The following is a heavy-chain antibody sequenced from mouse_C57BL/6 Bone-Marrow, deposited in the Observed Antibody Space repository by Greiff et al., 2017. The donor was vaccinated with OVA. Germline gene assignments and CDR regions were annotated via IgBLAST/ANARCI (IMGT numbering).Heavy chain of an antibody. CDR2: IDPSDSYT. CDR3: ARLLRSGV. J-gene: IGHJ1*03. Sequence: QVQLQQPGAELVKPGASVKLSCKASGYTFTSYWMQWVKQRPGQGLEWIGEIDPSDSYTNYNQKFKGKATLTVDTSSSTAYMQLSSLTSEDSAVYDCARLLRSGVWGTGTTVTVSS. CDR1: GYTFTSYW. D-gene: IGHD1-1*01. V-gene: IGHV1-50*01.